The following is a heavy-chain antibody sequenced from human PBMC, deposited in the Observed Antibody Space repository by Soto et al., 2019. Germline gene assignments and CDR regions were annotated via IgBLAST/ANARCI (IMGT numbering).Heavy chain of an antibody. D-gene: IGHD2-15*01. V-gene: IGHV1-3*01. CDR2: INAGNGNT. J-gene: IGHJ5*02. CDR3: AREFPRVAGVDP. CDR1: GYTFTNYA. Sequence: QVQLVQSGAEVKKPGASVKVSCKASGYTFTNYAIHWVRQAPGRGLEWLGWINAGNGNTEYSQKFQGRVTITRDTSATTVYMELSSLTSEDTAVYYCAREFPRVAGVDPWGQGTLVTVSS.